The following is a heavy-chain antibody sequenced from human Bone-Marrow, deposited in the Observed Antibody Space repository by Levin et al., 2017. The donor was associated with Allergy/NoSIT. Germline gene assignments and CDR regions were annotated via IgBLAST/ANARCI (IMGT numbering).Heavy chain of an antibody. CDR3: TRVGGGIVNY. CDR2: IRSKAYGGTT. D-gene: IGHD1-26*01. Sequence: PGGSLRLSCTASGFTFGDYAMSWVRQAPGKGLEWVGFIRSKAYGGTTEYAASVKGRFTISRDDSKSIAYLQMNSLKTEDTAVYYCTRVGGGIVNYWGQGTLVTVSS. CDR1: GFTFGDYA. V-gene: IGHV3-49*04. J-gene: IGHJ4*02.